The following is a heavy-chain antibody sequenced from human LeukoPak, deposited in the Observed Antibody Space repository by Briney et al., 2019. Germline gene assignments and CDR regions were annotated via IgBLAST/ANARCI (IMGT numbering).Heavy chain of an antibody. D-gene: IGHD6-19*01. CDR3: AREAWSSAWY. J-gene: IGHJ4*02. V-gene: IGHV3-7*03. CDR2: IKQDGSEK. Sequence: GGSLRLSCAASGFTCSSNWMSWVRQAPGKGLEWVANIKQDGSEKYYVDSVKGRFTISRDNAKNLLFLQMNSLRAEDTAVYYCAREAWSSAWYWGQGTLVTVSS. CDR1: GFTCSSNW.